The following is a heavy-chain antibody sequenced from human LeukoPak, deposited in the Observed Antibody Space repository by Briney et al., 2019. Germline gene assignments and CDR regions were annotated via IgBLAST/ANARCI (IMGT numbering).Heavy chain of an antibody. V-gene: IGHV4-59*01. CDR1: GGSISSYY. Sequence: SETLSLTCTVSGGSISSYYWSWIRQPPGKGLEWIGYIYYSGTTNYNPSLKSRVTISVDTSKSQFSLKLSSVTAADTAVYYCARGVYIAAAQYAYWGQGTLVTVSS. CDR3: ARGVYIAAAQYAY. D-gene: IGHD6-13*01. CDR2: IYYSGTT. J-gene: IGHJ4*02.